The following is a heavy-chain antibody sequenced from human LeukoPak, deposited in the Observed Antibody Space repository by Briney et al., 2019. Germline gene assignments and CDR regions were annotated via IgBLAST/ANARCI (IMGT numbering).Heavy chain of an antibody. V-gene: IGHV3-49*04. D-gene: IGHD2-21*02. CDR1: GFTFGDYA. CDR3: AKPARGTRVVTAIFFDY. J-gene: IGHJ4*02. Sequence: GGSLRLSCTASGFTFGDYAMSWVRQAPGKGLEWVGFIRSKAYGGTTEYAASVKGRFTISRDDSKSIAYLQMNSLRAEDTAVYYCAKPARGTRVVTAIFFDYWGQGTLVTVSS. CDR2: IRSKAYGGTT.